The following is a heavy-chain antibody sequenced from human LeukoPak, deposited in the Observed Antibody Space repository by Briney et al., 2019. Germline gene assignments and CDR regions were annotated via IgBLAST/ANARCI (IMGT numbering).Heavy chain of an antibody. CDR2: IYTSGST. J-gene: IGHJ4*02. CDR3: ARVVTMVRGVIYSVDY. Sequence: SETLSLTCTVFGGSISSYYWGWIRQPAGKGLEWIGRIYTSGSTKYNPSLKSRVTMSIDTSKNQFSLKLSSVTAADTAVYYCARVVTMVRGVIYSVDYWGQGTLVTVSS. D-gene: IGHD3-10*01. V-gene: IGHV4-4*07. CDR1: GGSISSYY.